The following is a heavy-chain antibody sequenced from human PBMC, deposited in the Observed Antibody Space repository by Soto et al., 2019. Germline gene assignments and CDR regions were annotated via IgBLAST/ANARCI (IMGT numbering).Heavy chain of an antibody. J-gene: IGHJ4*02. V-gene: IGHV3-30*18. CDR2: ISYDGSNK. CDR1: GFTFSSYG. D-gene: IGHD2-15*01. Sequence: PGGSLRLSCAASGFTFSSYGMHWVRQAPGKGLEWVAVISYDGSNKYYADSVKGRFTISRDNSKNTLYLQMNSLRAEDTAVYYCAKDSIRSEVVVVVAAIGYWGQGTLVTVAS. CDR3: AKDSIRSEVVVVVAAIGY.